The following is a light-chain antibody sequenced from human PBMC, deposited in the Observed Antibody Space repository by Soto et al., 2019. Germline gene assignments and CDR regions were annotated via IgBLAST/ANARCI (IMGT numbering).Light chain of an antibody. CDR1: SSNIGNNY. Sequence: QSVLTQPPSVSAAPGQKVTISCSGSSSNIGNNYVFWYQQLPGTAPKLLIYDNDKRPSGIPDRFPGSKSGPSATLSITGLQTGDEADYYCATWDRSLSVGVFGGGTKLTVL. J-gene: IGLJ2*01. CDR2: DND. CDR3: ATWDRSLSVGV. V-gene: IGLV1-51*01.